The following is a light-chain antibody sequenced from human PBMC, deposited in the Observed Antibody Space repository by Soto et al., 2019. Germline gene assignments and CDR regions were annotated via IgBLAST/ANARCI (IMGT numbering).Light chain of an antibody. Sequence: EIVMTQSPATLSVSPGERATLSCRASQSVSSNLAWYQQKPGQAPRLLIYGASTRATGIPARFSGSGSGTEFTLTISSLQSEDCTVYYCQQYNNWPPTFGGGTKVEI. J-gene: IGKJ4*01. CDR3: QQYNNWPPT. CDR1: QSVSSN. CDR2: GAS. V-gene: IGKV3-15*01.